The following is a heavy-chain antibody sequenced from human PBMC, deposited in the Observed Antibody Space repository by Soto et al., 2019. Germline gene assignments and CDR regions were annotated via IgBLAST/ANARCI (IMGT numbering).Heavy chain of an antibody. V-gene: IGHV1-46*01. CDR2: INPNGGDT. CDR1: GYMFTYYH. J-gene: IGHJ4*02. D-gene: IGHD5-18*01. CDR3: ARVPYSSGLLLYLDY. Sequence: ASVKVSCKASGYMFTYYHVRWVRQAPGQGLEWMGIINPNGGDTRYAQKFQGRVTMTRDTSTSTVYMEVSSLRSEDTALYYCARVPYSSGLLLYLDYWGQGTLVTVSS.